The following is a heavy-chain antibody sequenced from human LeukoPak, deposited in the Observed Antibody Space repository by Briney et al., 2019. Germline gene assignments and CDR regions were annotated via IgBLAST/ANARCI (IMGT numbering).Heavy chain of an antibody. J-gene: IGHJ5*02. CDR2: INHSGST. CDR1: GGSFSGYY. D-gene: IGHD3-3*01. CDR3: ARAGALADYDFWSGYYRGWFDP. Sequence: SETLSLTCAVYGGSFSGYYWSWIRQPPGKGLEWIGEINHSGSTNYNPSLKSRVTISVDTSKNQFSLKLSSVTAADTAVYYCARAGALADYDFWSGYYRGWFDPWGQGTLVTVSS. V-gene: IGHV4-34*01.